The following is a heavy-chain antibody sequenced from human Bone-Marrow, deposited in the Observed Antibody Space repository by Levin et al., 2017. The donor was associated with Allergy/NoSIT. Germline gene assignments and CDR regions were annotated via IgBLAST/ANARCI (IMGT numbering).Heavy chain of an antibody. V-gene: IGHV2-5*02. D-gene: IGHD6-19*01. CDR3: ARRAGKTVAGAFDY. Sequence: ESGPTLVKPTQTLTLTCTFSGFSLSTSGVGVGWIRQPPGKALECLALVYWDDDKRYSPSLKSRLTITKDTSKNQVVLTMTNMDPVDTATYYCARRAGKTVAGAFDYWGQGTLVTVSS. J-gene: IGHJ4*02. CDR1: GFSLSTSGVG. CDR2: VYWDDDK.